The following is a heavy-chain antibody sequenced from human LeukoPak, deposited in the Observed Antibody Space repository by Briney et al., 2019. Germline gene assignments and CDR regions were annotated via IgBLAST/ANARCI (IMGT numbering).Heavy chain of an antibody. D-gene: IGHD6-19*01. J-gene: IGHJ3*02. CDR1: GGSFSGYY. V-gene: IGHV4-34*01. CDR3: ARGGQWLVLEKDAFDI. CDR2: INHSGST. Sequence: SETLSLTCAVYGGSFSGYYWSWIRQPPGKGLEWIGEINHSGSTNYNPSLKSRVTISVDTSKNQFSLKLSSVTAADTAVYYCARGGQWLVLEKDAFDIWGQGTMVTVSS.